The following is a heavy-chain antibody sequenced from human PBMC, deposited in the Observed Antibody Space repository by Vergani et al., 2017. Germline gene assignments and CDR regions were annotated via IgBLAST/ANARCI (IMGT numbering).Heavy chain of an antibody. J-gene: IGHJ3*02. D-gene: IGHD2-15*01. V-gene: IGHV4-34*01. CDR2: INHSGST. Sequence: QVQLQQWGSGLFKPSETLSLTCAVYDGSFSGYYWGWIRQPPGKGLEWIGQINHSGSTNYNPSLKSRVTILLDTSKNQFSLKLSSVTAADTAVYYCARVLGSYCSGGSCYSEDDAFDIWGQGTMVTVSS. CDR3: ARVLGSYCSGGSCYSEDDAFDI. CDR1: DGSFSGYY.